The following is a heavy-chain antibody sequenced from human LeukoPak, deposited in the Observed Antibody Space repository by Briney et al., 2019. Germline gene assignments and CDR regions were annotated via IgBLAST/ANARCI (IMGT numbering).Heavy chain of an antibody. J-gene: IGHJ6*02. D-gene: IGHD1-26*01. V-gene: IGHV2-5*01. Sequence: SGPTLVNPTQTLTPTCTFSGFSLSTSGVGVGWIRQPPGKALEWLALIYWNDDKRYSPSLKSRLTITKDTSKNQVVLTMTNMDPVDTATYYCARDSGLYSGTYYYYGMDVWGQGTTVTVSS. CDR3: ARDSGLYSGTYYYYGMDV. CDR2: IYWNDDK. CDR1: GFSLSTSGVG.